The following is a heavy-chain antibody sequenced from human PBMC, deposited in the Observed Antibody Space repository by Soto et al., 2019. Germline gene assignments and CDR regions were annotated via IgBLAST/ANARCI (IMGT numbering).Heavy chain of an antibody. CDR2: MNPNSGNT. CDR3: ARVNCISTSCYADYYYGMDV. J-gene: IGHJ6*02. V-gene: IGHV1-8*01. D-gene: IGHD2-2*01. CDR1: GYTFTSYD. Sequence: QVQLVQSGAEVKKPGASVKVSCKASGYTFTSYDINWVRQATGQGLEWMGWMNPNSGNTGYAQKFQGRVTMTRNTAISTAYMELSSLRSEDTAVYYCARVNCISTSCYADYYYGMDVWGQGTTVTVSS.